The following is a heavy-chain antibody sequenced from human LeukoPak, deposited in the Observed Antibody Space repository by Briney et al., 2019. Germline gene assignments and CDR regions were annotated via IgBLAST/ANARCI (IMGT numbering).Heavy chain of an antibody. J-gene: IGHJ3*02. D-gene: IGHD3-10*02. V-gene: IGHV3-23*01. Sequence: PGGSLRLSCAASGFTFSSYAMSWVRQAPGKGLEWVSGLVGSGDNTYYADSVKGRFTISRDNSKNTLYLQMNSLRAEDTAVYYCAKPPFNTMFDAFDIWGQGTMVTVSS. CDR1: GFTFSSYA. CDR2: LVGSGDNT. CDR3: AKPPFNTMFDAFDI.